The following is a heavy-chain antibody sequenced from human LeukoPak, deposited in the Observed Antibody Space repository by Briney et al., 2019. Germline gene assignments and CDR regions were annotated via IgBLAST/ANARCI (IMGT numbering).Heavy chain of an antibody. CDR2: IYDSGST. D-gene: IGHD2-15*01. J-gene: IGHJ3*02. V-gene: IGHV4-30-4*01. CDR3: ARGCSGGSCYGAFDI. Sequence: SETLSLTCTVSGASIRSGDYYWSWIRQPPGKGLEWIGYIYDSGSTYYNPSLKSRITISVDTSENRFSLKLSSVTATDTAVYYCARGCSGGSCYGAFDIWGQGTMVTVSS. CDR1: GASIRSGDYY.